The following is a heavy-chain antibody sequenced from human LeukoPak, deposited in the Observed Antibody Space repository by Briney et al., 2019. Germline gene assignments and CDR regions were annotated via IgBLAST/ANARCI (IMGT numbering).Heavy chain of an antibody. CDR2: IYYSGST. V-gene: IGHV4-31*03. D-gene: IGHD5-18*01. Sequence: SETLSLTCTVSGGSISSGVYYWSWIRQHPGKGLEWIGYIYYSGSTYYNPSLKSRVTISVDTSKNQFSLKLSSVTAADTAVYYCARDHTAMVAFDIWGQGTMVTVSS. CDR1: GGSISSGVYY. J-gene: IGHJ3*02. CDR3: ARDHTAMVAFDI.